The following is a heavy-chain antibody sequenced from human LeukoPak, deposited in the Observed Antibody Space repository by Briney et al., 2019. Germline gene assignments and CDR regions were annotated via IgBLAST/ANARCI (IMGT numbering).Heavy chain of an antibody. D-gene: IGHD6-6*01. J-gene: IGHJ4*02. CDR1: GFTFGSYA. V-gene: IGHV3-23*01. Sequence: PGGSLRLSCAASGFTFGSYAMSWVRQAPGKGLEWVSAISGGGDKTYSADFMKGRFTISRDNSKNTLYLQMNSLRAEDTAVYYCARAGRVAARPRYFDYWGQGTLVTVSS. CDR2: ISGGGDKT. CDR3: ARAGRVAARPRYFDY.